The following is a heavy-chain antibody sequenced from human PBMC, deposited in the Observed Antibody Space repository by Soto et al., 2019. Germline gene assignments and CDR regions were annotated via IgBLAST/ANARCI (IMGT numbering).Heavy chain of an antibody. CDR1: GGSFSGYY. V-gene: IGHV4-34*01. Sequence: QVQLQQWGAGLLKPSETLSLTCAVYGGSFSGYYWSWIRQPPGKGREGIGEINHSGSTNYNPSLKSRFTISVDTSKNQFSLKLRSVTAADTAVYYCARVEAMIVVVITSRGAFDIWGKGTMVTVSS. CDR2: INHSGST. CDR3: ARVEAMIVVVITSRGAFDI. J-gene: IGHJ3*02. D-gene: IGHD3-22*01.